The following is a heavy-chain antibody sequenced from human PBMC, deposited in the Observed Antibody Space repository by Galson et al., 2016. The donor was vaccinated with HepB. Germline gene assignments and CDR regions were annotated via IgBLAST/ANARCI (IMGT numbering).Heavy chain of an antibody. Sequence: SETLSLTCTVSGGSISSYYWSWIRQPPGKGLEWIGCIYYRGSTNYNPSLKSRVTISVDTSKNQFSLKLSSVTAADTAVYYCARGMLGGDFWNSYYKGLYYSHGVDFWGQGTTATVSS. D-gene: IGHD3-3*01. CDR2: IYYRGST. CDR1: GGSISSYY. CDR3: ARGMLGGDFWNSYYKGLYYSHGVDF. J-gene: IGHJ6*02. V-gene: IGHV4-59*01.